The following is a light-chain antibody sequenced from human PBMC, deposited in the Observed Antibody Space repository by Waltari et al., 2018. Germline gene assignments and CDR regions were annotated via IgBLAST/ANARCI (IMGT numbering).Light chain of an antibody. V-gene: IGLV1-44*01. J-gene: IGLJ2*01. CDR1: TSNIGNNA. Sequence: QSVLTQPPSASGTPGQRVTISCSGSTSNIGNNAVNWFQQLPGTAPKLLIYRNNQRSSGVPDRFSGSKSGTSASLAISGLQSEDEANYYCAAWDDSLNGHVVFSGGTKLTVL. CDR3: AAWDDSLNGHVV. CDR2: RNN.